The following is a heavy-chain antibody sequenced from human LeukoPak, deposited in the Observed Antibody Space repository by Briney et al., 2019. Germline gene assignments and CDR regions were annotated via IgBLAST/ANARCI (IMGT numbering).Heavy chain of an antibody. Sequence: GSSVKVSCMASGGTFSSYAISWVRQAPGQGLEWMGGIIPIFGTANYAQKFQGRVTITADESTSTAYMELSSLRSEDTAVYYCARAVGAVPAAMYYFDYWGQGTLVTVSS. D-gene: IGHD2-2*01. CDR2: IIPIFGTA. V-gene: IGHV1-69*01. CDR3: ARAVGAVPAAMYYFDY. J-gene: IGHJ4*02. CDR1: GGTFSSYA.